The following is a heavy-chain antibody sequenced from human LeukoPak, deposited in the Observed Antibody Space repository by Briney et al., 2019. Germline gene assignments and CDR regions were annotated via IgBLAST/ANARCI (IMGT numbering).Heavy chain of an antibody. V-gene: IGHV4-59*12. Sequence: PSETLSLTCTVSGGSISSYYWSWIRQPPGKGLEWIGYIYYSGSTYYNPSLKSRVTISVDTSKNQFSLKLSSVTAADTAVYYCASDSTYGGNPGYWGQGTLVTVSS. D-gene: IGHD4-23*01. J-gene: IGHJ4*02. CDR3: ASDSTYGGNPGY. CDR1: GGSISSYY. CDR2: IYYSGST.